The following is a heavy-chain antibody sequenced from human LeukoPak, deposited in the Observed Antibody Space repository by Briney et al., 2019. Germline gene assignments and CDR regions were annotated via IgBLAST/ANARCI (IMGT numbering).Heavy chain of an antibody. CDR3: AKAGSVSQAFDI. D-gene: IGHD2-15*01. CDR1: GFTFSRYR. Sequence: GGSLRLSCAASGFTFSRYRMNWVRQAPGKGLEWVSSISSSSSYIYYADSVKGRFTISRDNAKNSLYLQMNSLRAEDTALYYCAKAGSVSQAFDIWGQGTMVTVSS. J-gene: IGHJ3*02. V-gene: IGHV3-21*01. CDR2: ISSSSSYI.